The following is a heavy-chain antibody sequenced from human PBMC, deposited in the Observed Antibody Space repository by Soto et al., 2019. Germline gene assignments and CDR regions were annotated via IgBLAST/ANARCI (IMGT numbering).Heavy chain of an antibody. D-gene: IGHD6-13*01. V-gene: IGHV3-21*01. J-gene: IGHJ5*02. CDR3: ARDRIAAVNWFDP. Sequence: EVQLVESGGGLVKPGGSLRLSCAASGFTFSSYSMNWVRQAPGKGLEWVSSISSSSSYIYYADSVKGRFTISRDNAKNSRYLQMNSLRAEDTAVYYCARDRIAAVNWFDPWGQGTLVTVSS. CDR2: ISSSSSYI. CDR1: GFTFSSYS.